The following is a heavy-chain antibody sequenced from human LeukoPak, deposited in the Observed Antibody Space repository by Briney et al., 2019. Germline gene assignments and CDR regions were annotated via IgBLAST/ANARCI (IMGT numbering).Heavy chain of an antibody. CDR2: INHSGST. Sequence: SETLSLTCAVYGGSFSGYYWSWIRQPPGKGLEWIGEINHSGSTNYDPSLKSRVTISVDTSKNQFSLKLSSVTAAGTAVYYCARGRGYCSGGSCYSFWVYFDYWGQGTLVTVSS. D-gene: IGHD2-15*01. CDR1: GGSFSGYY. V-gene: IGHV4-34*01. J-gene: IGHJ4*02. CDR3: ARGRGYCSGGSCYSFWVYFDY.